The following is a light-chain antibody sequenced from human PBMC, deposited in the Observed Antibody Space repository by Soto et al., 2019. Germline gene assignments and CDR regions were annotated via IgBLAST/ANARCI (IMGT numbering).Light chain of an antibody. Sequence: IQLTQSPSSLSASVGDRVTITCRASQGIGSYFAWYQQKPGKAPKLLIYAPSTLRSGVPSRFSGSGSGTDFTLPISSLQPEDFATSYCHQLNSYPYTFGQGTKLEIK. CDR3: HQLNSYPYT. J-gene: IGKJ2*01. V-gene: IGKV1-9*01. CDR1: QGIGSY. CDR2: APS.